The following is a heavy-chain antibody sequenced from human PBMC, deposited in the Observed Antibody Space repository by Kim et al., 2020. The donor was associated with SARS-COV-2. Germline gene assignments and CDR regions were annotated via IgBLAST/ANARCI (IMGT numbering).Heavy chain of an antibody. CDR1: GGSISSYY. CDR2: IYYSGST. J-gene: IGHJ5*02. V-gene: IGHV4-59*01. D-gene: IGHD6-13*01. CDR3: ARDLGHDSSSWYHDSNWFDP. Sequence: SETLSLTCTVSGGSISSYYWSWIRQPPGKGLEWIGYIYYSGSTNYNPSLKSRVTISVDTSKNQFSLKLSSVTAADTAVYYCARDLGHDSSSWYHDSNWFDPWGQGTLVTVSS.